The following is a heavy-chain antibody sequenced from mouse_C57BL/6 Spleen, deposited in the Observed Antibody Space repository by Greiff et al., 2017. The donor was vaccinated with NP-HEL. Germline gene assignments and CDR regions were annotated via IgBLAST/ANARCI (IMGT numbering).Heavy chain of an antibody. CDR3: ARRGDYYSSSYSY. Sequence: VQLQQPGAELVKPGASVKMSCKASGYTFTSYWITWVKQRPGQGLEWIGDIYPGSGSTNYNEKFKSKATLTVDTSSSTAYMQLSSLTSEDSAVYYCARRGDYYSSSYSYWGQGTLGTVSA. D-gene: IGHD1-1*01. CDR2: IYPGSGST. V-gene: IGHV1-55*01. J-gene: IGHJ3*01. CDR1: GYTFTSYW.